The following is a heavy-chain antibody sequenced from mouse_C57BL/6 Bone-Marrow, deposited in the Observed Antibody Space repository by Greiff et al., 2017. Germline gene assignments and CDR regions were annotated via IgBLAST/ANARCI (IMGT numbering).Heavy chain of an antibody. CDR2: ISDGGSYT. Sequence: DVMLVESGGGLVKPGGSLKLSCAASGFTFSSYAMSWVRQTPEKRLEWVATISDGGSYTYYPDNVKGRFTISRDNAKNNLYLQMSHLKSEDTAMYYCARDDLRVPYYFDYWGQGTTLTVSS. J-gene: IGHJ2*01. CDR3: ARDDLRVPYYFDY. V-gene: IGHV5-4*01. CDR1: GFTFSSYA. D-gene: IGHD1-1*01.